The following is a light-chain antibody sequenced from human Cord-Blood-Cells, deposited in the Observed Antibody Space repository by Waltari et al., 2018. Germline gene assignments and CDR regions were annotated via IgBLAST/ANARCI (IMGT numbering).Light chain of an antibody. CDR2: AAS. J-gene: IGKJ3*01. CDR3: QQYYSDPRT. CDR1: QGISSY. V-gene: IGKV1-8*01. Sequence: AIRMTQYPSSFSASTGDRVTITCRASQGISSYLAWYQQKPGKAPKLLIYAASTLQSGVPSRFDGSGSGTDFTLTISCLQSEDFATYYCQQYYSDPRTFCPGTKVDIK.